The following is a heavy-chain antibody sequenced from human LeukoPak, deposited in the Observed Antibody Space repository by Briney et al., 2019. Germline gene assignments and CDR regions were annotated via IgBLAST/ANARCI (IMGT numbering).Heavy chain of an antibody. J-gene: IGHJ4*02. D-gene: IGHD2-15*01. V-gene: IGHV1-69*05. CDR1: GGTFSSYA. CDR3: ARSRDRDPYCSGGSCYLRPYYFDY. CDR2: IIPIFGTA. Sequence: GASVKVSCEASGGTFSSYAISWVRQAPGQGLEWMGRIIPIFGTANYAQKFQGRVTITTDESTSTDYMELSSLRSEDTAVYYCARSRDRDPYCSGGSCYLRPYYFDYWGQGTLVTVSS.